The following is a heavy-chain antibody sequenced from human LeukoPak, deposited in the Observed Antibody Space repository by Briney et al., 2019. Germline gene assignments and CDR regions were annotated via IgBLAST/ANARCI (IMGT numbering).Heavy chain of an antibody. Sequence: ASVKVSCKASGYTFTGYYMHWVRQAPGQGLEWMGWINPNSGGTNYAQKFQGRVTMTRDTSISTAYMELSSLRSEDTAVYYCAREREGYYDSSGLFYFDYWGQGTLVTVSS. D-gene: IGHD3-22*01. CDR1: GYTFTGYY. J-gene: IGHJ4*02. V-gene: IGHV1-2*02. CDR2: INPNSGGT. CDR3: AREREGYYDSSGLFYFDY.